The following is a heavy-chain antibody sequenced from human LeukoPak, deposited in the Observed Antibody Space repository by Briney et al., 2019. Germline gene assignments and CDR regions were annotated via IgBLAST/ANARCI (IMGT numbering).Heavy chain of an antibody. CDR3: ARVTGGYNLVDY. J-gene: IGHJ4*02. Sequence: GGSLRLSCTASGFTFSSYWMHWVRQAPGKGLVWVSRISDDGGHTFHADSVKGRFAMSRDNSKNTLYLQMNSLRAEDTGVYYCARVTGGYNLVDYWGQGTLVTVSS. CDR2: ISDDGGHT. V-gene: IGHV3-74*01. D-gene: IGHD5-24*01. CDR1: GFTFSSYW.